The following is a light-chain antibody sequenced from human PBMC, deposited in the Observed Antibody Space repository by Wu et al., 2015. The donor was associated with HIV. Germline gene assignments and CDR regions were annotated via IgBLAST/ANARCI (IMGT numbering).Light chain of an antibody. CDR3: QQSYNTPFT. CDR2: ATS. Sequence: DIQMTQSPSTLSASVGDRVTITCRASQSVNTWLAWYQQKPGKAPELLIYATSNLQSGVPSRFSGTRSGTHFTLTISSLQREDSATYYCQQSYNTPFTFGPGTKWKSN. J-gene: IGKJ3*01. V-gene: IGKV1-39*01. CDR1: QSVNTW.